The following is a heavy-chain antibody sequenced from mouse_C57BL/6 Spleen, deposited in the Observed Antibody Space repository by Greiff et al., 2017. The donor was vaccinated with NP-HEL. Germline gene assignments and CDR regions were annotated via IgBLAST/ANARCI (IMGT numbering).Heavy chain of an antibody. D-gene: IGHD1-1*01. J-gene: IGHJ2*01. CDR3: ARRDYYGSSFHFDY. Sequence: QVQLQQSGPELVKPGASVKISCKASGYSFTSYYIHWVKQRPGQGLEWIGWIYPGSGNTKYNEKFKGKATLTADTSSSTAYMQLSSLTSEDSAVYYCARRDYYGSSFHFDYWGQGTTLTVSS. CDR2: IYPGSGNT. CDR1: GYSFTSYY. V-gene: IGHV1-66*01.